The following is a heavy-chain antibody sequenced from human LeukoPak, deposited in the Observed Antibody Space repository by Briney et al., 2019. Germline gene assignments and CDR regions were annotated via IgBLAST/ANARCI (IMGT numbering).Heavy chain of an antibody. J-gene: IGHJ4*02. V-gene: IGHV4-30-2*01. CDR3: AGDFGSGSYRFDY. Sequence: SETLSLTCAVSGVSISSGDYSWSWHRQPPGKGLEWIGYIYHSGTTYYNPSLKSRGTISLDRSKNQFSLKLTSVTAADTAVYYCAGDFGSGSYRFDYWGQGTLVTVSS. D-gene: IGHD3-10*01. CDR1: GVSISSGDYS. CDR2: IYHSGTT.